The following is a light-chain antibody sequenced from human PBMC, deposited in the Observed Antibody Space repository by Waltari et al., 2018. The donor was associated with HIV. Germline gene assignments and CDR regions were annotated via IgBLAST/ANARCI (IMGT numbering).Light chain of an antibody. CDR1: ILAEKY. J-gene: IGLJ3*02. CDR2: KDI. CDR3: FSTTDNNLGV. Sequence: VLTQPSSVSVSPGQTARITCSGDILAEKYGRWFQQKPGQAPVLLIYKDIERPSGIPERFSGSSSGTTVTLTISGAQVEDEADYYCFSTTDNNLGVFGGGTQLTVL. V-gene: IGLV3-27*01.